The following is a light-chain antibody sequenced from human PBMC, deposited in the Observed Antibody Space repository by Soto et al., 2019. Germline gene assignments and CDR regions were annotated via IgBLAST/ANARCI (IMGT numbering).Light chain of an antibody. CDR1: ESVSSIY. Sequence: EIVLTQSPATLSLSPGERATLSCGASESVSSIYLAWYQQKPGLAPRLLIYDASSRATGIPDRFSGSGSGKDFTLTISRLEPEDFAVYYCQKSGSSPYTFGQGTKLEI. CDR2: DAS. J-gene: IGKJ2*01. V-gene: IGKV3D-20*01. CDR3: QKSGSSPYT.